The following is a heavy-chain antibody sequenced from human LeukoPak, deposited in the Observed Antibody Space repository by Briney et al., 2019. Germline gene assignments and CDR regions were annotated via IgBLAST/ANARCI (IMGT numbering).Heavy chain of an antibody. D-gene: IGHD3-10*01. J-gene: IGHJ4*02. V-gene: IGHV3-7*01. CDR2: IKQDGSEK. Sequence: PGGSLRLSCAASGFTFSSYWMSWVRQAPGKGLEWVANIKQDGSEKYYVDSVKGRFTISRDNAKNSLYLQMNSLRAEDTAVYYCARGGYYGSGSYFRVDYWGQGTLVPVSS. CDR3: ARGGYYGSGSYFRVDY. CDR1: GFTFSSYW.